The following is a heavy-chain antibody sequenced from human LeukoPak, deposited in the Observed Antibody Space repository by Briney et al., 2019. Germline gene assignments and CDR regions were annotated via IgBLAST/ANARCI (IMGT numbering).Heavy chain of an antibody. D-gene: IGHD2-8*02. J-gene: IGHJ4*02. V-gene: IGHV1-18*01. CDR3: AREGRQGTGGWYYFDY. Sequence: ASVKVSCKASGYTFTSYGISWVRQAPGQGLEWMGWISAYNGNTNYAQKLQGRVTMTRDTSISTGYMELSRLTSDDTAVYYCAREGRQGTGGWYYFDYWGQGTLVTVSS. CDR1: GYTFTSYG. CDR2: ISAYNGNT.